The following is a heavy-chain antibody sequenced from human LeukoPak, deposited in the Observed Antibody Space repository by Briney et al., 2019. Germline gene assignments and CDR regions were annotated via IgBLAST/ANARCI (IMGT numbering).Heavy chain of an antibody. CDR2: IYYSGST. CDR3: ARDYGSGYDSLFHFDY. J-gene: IGHJ4*02. V-gene: IGHV4-39*07. D-gene: IGHD5-12*01. CDR1: GVSISSSSYY. Sequence: PSETLSLTCTVSGVSISSSSYYWGWIRQPPGKGLEWIGSIYYSGSTYYNPSLKSRVTISVDRSKNQFSLKLSSVTAADTAVYYCARDYGSGYDSLFHFDYWGQGTLVTVSS.